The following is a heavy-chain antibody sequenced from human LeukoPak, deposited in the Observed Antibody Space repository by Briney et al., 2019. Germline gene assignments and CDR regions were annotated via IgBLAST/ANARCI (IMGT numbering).Heavy chain of an antibody. D-gene: IGHD6-13*01. Sequence: SGGSLRLSCAASGFSVSHNYMRWFRQAPGKGLDWVSVIYDDGSTYYAESVKGRFTISRDNSKNMLFLQMNNLRAEDTAVYYCARANITAAGPFDLWGQGTLVTVSS. J-gene: IGHJ4*02. CDR2: IYDDGST. CDR1: GFSVSHNY. V-gene: IGHV3-53*01. CDR3: ARANITAAGPFDL.